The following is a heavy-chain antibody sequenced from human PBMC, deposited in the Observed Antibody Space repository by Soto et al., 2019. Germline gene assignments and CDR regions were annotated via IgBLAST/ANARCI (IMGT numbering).Heavy chain of an antibody. CDR1: GGFNNYA. Sequence: VNVSCMASGGFNNYAVSSVRQAPGQALEWMGVTIPELGTSNYAQRLQGRVTLTVDKATNTAYLNLTTLTSEDTAIYYCARTSMNRIDYLGQGNLVT. CDR2: TIPELGTS. J-gene: IGHJ4*02. V-gene: IGHV1-69*10. CDR3: ARTSMNRIDY.